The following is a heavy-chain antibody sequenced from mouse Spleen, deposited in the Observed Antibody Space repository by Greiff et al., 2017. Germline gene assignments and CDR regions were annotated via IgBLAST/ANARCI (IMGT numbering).Heavy chain of an antibody. CDR1: GYAFSSSW. Sequence: QVQLQQSGPELVKPGASVKISCKASGYAFSSSWMNWVKQRPGKGLEWIGRIYPGDGDTNYNGKFKGKATLTADKSSSTAYMQLSSLTSEDSAVYFCARADYYDGSDYFDYWGQGTTLTVSS. CDR3: ARADYYDGSDYFDY. J-gene: IGHJ2*01. CDR2: IYPGDGDT. V-gene: IGHV1-82*01. D-gene: IGHD1-1*01.